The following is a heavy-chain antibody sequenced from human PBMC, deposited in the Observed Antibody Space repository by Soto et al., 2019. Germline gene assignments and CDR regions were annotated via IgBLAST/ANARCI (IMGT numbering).Heavy chain of an antibody. J-gene: IGHJ4*02. CDR2: IYPGDSDA. CDR1: GYSFTNYW. CDR3: ATQGYESSGYFDY. V-gene: IGHV5-51*01. Sequence: GESLKISCKTSGYSFTNYWIGWLRQMPVKGPERIGIIYPGDSDAEYSPSFEGQVTISVDKSVRTAYLQWSSLEASDTAMYYCATQGYESSGYFDYWGQGTQVTVSS. D-gene: IGHD3-22*01.